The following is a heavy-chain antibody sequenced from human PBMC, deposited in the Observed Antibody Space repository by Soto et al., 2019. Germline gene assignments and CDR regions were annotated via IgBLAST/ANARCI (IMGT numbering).Heavy chain of an antibody. V-gene: IGHV3-48*01. D-gene: IGHD3-10*01. CDR2: ISSSSSTI. CDR3: ARANYYGSPGDFDY. Sequence: EVQLVESGGGLVQLGGSLRLSCAASGFTFSSYSMNWVRQAPGKGLEWGSYISSSSSTIYYADSVKGRFTISRDNAKNSLYLQMNSLRAEDTAVYYCARANYYGSPGDFDYWGQGTLVTVSS. CDR1: GFTFSSYS. J-gene: IGHJ4*02.